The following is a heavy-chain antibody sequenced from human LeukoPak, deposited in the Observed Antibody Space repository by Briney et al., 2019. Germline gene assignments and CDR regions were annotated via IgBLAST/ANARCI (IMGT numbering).Heavy chain of an antibody. D-gene: IGHD6-19*01. Sequence: SETLSVTCAVSGYSISSGYYWGWIRQPPGKGLEWIGSIYHSGSTYYNPSLKSRVTISVDTSKNQFSLKLSSVTAADTAVYYCARDKSGWSWGQGTLVTVSS. CDR2: IYHSGST. V-gene: IGHV4-38-2*02. J-gene: IGHJ4*02. CDR1: GYSISSGYY. CDR3: ARDKSGWS.